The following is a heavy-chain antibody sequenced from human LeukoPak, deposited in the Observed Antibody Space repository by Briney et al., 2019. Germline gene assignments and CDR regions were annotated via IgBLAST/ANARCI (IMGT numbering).Heavy chain of an antibody. Sequence: ASVKVSCKASGYSFTSYYIHWVRQAPGQGLEWMGIINPSGGYTSYAQKFQDRVTMTRDTSTSIVYMEVSSLGSDDTAVYYCAGRNYGDHLDYWGQGTLVTVSS. CDR2: INPSGGYT. D-gene: IGHD4-17*01. CDR3: AGRNYGDHLDY. V-gene: IGHV1-46*01. CDR1: GYSFTSYY. J-gene: IGHJ4*01.